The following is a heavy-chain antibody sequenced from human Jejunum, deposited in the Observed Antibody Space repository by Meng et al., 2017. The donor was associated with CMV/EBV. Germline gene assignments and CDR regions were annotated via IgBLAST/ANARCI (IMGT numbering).Heavy chain of an antibody. Sequence: QVQLCEFGGVLGKLGGSLGLSCAASGFSLRSYYIHWIRQAPGKGLEWISYIGTTSGIYTKYIDSVTGRFTISRDNAKNSVYLQMNMLRAEDTAVYYCAREGGLKRFDSWGQGTLVTVSS. CDR3: AREGGLKRFDS. D-gene: IGHD3-16*01. V-gene: IGHV3-11*06. CDR1: GFSLRSYY. CDR2: IGTTSGIYT. J-gene: IGHJ4*02.